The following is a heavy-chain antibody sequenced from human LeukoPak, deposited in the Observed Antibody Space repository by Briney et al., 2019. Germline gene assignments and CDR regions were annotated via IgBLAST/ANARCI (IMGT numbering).Heavy chain of an antibody. V-gene: IGHV4-59*01. CDR1: GGSISSYY. Sequence: SETLSLTCTVSGGSISSYYWGWIRQPPGKGLEWIGYIYYSGSTNYNPSLKSRVTISVDTSKNQFSLKLSSVTAADTAVYYCARGREDYYGSGSYTAFDYWGQGTLVTVSS. CDR2: IYYSGST. J-gene: IGHJ4*02. CDR3: ARGREDYYGSGSYTAFDY. D-gene: IGHD3-10*01.